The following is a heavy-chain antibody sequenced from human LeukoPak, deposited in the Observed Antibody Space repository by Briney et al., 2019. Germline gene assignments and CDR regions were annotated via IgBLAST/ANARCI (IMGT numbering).Heavy chain of an antibody. CDR2: IKQDGSEK. J-gene: IGHJ4*02. CDR3: ARDAAAAGSEAFDY. CDR1: GFTFSSYW. Sequence: GGSLRLSCAASGFTFSSYWMSWVRQAPGKGLEWVANIKQDGSEKYYVDSAKGRFTISRDNAKNSLYLQMNSLRAEDTAVYYCARDAAAAGSEAFDYWGQGTLVTVSS. V-gene: IGHV3-7*01. D-gene: IGHD6-13*01.